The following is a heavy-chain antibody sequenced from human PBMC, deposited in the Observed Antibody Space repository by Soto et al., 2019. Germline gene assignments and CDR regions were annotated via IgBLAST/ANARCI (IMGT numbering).Heavy chain of an antibody. J-gene: IGHJ6*02. CDR2: IIPIFGTA. Sequence: QVQLVQSGAEVKKPGSSVKVSCKASGGTFSSYAISWVRQAPGQGLEWMGGIIPIFGTANYAQKLQGRVTITADESTSTAYMELSSLRSEDTAVYYCARDREQLARYYYYYYGMDVWGQGTTVTVSS. CDR1: GGTFSSYA. V-gene: IGHV1-69*01. CDR3: ARDREQLARYYYYYYGMDV. D-gene: IGHD6-6*01.